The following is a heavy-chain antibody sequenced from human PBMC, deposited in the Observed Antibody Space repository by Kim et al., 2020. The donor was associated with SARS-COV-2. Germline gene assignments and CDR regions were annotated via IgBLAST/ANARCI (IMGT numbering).Heavy chain of an antibody. CDR2: ISGSGGST. CDR3: AKEVTMVRGTGYNWFDP. CDR1: GFTFSSYA. J-gene: IGHJ5*02. D-gene: IGHD3-10*01. V-gene: IGHV3-23*01. Sequence: GGSLRLSCAASGFTFSSYAMSWVRQAPGKGLEWVSAISGSGGSTYYADSVKGRFTISRDNSKNTLYLQMNSLRAEDTAVYYCAKEVTMVRGTGYNWFDPWGQGTLVTVSS.